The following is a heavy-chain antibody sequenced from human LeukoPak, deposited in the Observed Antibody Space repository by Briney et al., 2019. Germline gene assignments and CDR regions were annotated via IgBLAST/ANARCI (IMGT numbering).Heavy chain of an antibody. CDR1: GGSISSYY. Sequence: SETLSLTCTVSGGSISSYYWSWIRQPPGKGLEWIGEINHSGSTNYNPSLKSRVTISVDTSKNQFSLKLSSVTAADTAVYYCARLPEKTYSSSSGEDYWGQGTLVTVSS. CDR3: ARLPEKTYSSSSGEDY. CDR2: INHSGST. V-gene: IGHV4-34*01. J-gene: IGHJ4*02. D-gene: IGHD6-6*01.